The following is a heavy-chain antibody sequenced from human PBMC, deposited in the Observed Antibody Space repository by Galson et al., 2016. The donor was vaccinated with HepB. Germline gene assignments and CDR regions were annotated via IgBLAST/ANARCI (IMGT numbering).Heavy chain of an antibody. Sequence: SLRLSCAASGFTFSSHWMSWVRQAPGKGPEWVANINQDVSERYYVDSVKGRFTISRDNARNSLYLQMNSLRIEDTAVYYCARDGPWKVHTYDSWGQGTLVTVSS. J-gene: IGHJ4*02. CDR3: ARDGPWKVHTYDS. CDR2: INQDVSER. D-gene: IGHD1-1*01. V-gene: IGHV3-7*03. CDR1: GFTFSSHW.